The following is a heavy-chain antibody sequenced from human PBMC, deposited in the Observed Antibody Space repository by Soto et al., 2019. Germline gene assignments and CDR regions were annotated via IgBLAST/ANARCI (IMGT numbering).Heavy chain of an antibody. Sequence: SETLSLTCTVSGGSISSYYWSWIRQPPGKGLEWIGYIYYSGSTNYNPSLKSRVTISVDTSKNQFSLKLSSVTAEDTAVYYCARDRREVVPAMPSYYYYMDVWGKGTTVTVSS. CDR2: IYYSGST. J-gene: IGHJ6*03. D-gene: IGHD2-2*01. CDR1: GGSISSYY. V-gene: IGHV4-59*01. CDR3: ARDRREVVPAMPSYYYYMDV.